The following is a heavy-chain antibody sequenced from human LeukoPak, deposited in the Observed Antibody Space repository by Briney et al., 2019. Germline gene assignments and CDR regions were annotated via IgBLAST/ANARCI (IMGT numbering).Heavy chain of an antibody. V-gene: IGHV1-2*02. D-gene: IGHD3-3*01. J-gene: IGHJ4*02. CDR1: GYTFTGYY. Sequence: ASVKVSCKASGYTFTGYYMHWVRQAPGQGLEWMGWINPNSGGTNYAQKFQGRVTMATDTSTSTAYMELRSLRSDDTAVYYCARIFGVVIRALGYWGQGTLATVSS. CDR2: INPNSGGT. CDR3: ARIFGVVIRALGY.